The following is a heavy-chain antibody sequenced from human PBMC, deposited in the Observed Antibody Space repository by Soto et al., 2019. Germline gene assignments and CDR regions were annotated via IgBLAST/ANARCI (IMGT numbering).Heavy chain of an antibody. Sequence: ASVKVSCKASGYTFTSYGISWVRQAPGHGLEWMGWISAYNGNTNYAQRLQGRVTMTTDTSTSTAYMELRSLRSDDTAVYYCARAYFFDSRGARMGPDYWGQGTLDTVSS. V-gene: IGHV1-18*01. D-gene: IGHD3-22*01. CDR3: ARAYFFDSRGARMGPDY. CDR1: GYTFTSYG. CDR2: ISAYNGNT. J-gene: IGHJ4*02.